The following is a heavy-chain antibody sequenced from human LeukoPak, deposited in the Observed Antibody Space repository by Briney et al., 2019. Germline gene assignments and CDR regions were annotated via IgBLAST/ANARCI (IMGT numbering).Heavy chain of an antibody. V-gene: IGHV4-39*07. CDR1: GGSISSSPYY. CDR3: AKGAGGFSYYNWFDP. CDR2: IYYSGTT. J-gene: IGHJ5*02. D-gene: IGHD5-18*01. Sequence: PSETLSLTCTVSGGSISSSPYYWGWIRQPPGKGLEWIGSIYYSGTTHYNPSLESRVTISVDTPKNQFSLKLASVTAADTAIYYCAKGAGGFSYYNWFDPWGQGTLVTVSS.